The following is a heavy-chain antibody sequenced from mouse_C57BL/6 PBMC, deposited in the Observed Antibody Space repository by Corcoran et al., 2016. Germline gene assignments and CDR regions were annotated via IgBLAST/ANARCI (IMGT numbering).Heavy chain of an antibody. CDR1: GYTFTNYY. CDR3: ARREEMDY. CDR2: IYPGSGNT. J-gene: IGHJ4*01. V-gene: IGHV1-76*01. Sequence: QVQLKQSGAELVRPGASVKLSCKASGYTFTNYYINWVKQRPGQGLEWIARIYPGSGNTYYNEKFKGKATLTAEKSSSTAYMQLSSLTSEDSAVYFCARREEMDYWGQGTSVTVSS.